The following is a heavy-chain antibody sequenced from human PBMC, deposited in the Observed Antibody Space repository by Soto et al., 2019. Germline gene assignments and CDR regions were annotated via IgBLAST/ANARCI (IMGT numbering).Heavy chain of an antibody. CDR2: ISYDGSNK. D-gene: IGHD6-19*01. CDR1: GFTFSSYG. Sequence: GGSLTLSCAASGFTFSSYGMHWVRQAPGKGLEWVAVISYDGSNKYYADSVKGRFTISRNNSKNALYLQMNSLRAEDTAVYYCAKDSGSGWRVDAFDIWGQGTMVTVSS. J-gene: IGHJ3*02. CDR3: AKDSGSGWRVDAFDI. V-gene: IGHV3-30*18.